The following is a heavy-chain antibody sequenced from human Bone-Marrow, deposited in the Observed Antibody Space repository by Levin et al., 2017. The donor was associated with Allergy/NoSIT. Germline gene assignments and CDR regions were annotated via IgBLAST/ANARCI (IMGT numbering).Heavy chain of an antibody. CDR1: GFTFRTHA. D-gene: IGHD3-16*01. J-gene: IGHJ4*02. CDR3: ARDNDNYVYDY. CDR2: ISYDGSKK. Sequence: GGSLRLSCAASGFTFRTHAMHWVRQAPGRGLEWVAVISYDGSKKYYADSVKGRFTISRDNSKNTLYLQMNSLRAEDTALYYCARDNDNYVYDYWGQGTLVTVSS. V-gene: IGHV3-30-3*01.